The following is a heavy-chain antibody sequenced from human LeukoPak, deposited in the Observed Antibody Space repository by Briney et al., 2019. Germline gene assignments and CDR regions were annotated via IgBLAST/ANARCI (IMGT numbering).Heavy chain of an antibody. CDR3: ARVPPYYYDSSGCFDI. CDR2: INHSGST. Sequence: SETLSLTCAVYGGSFSGYYWSWIRQPPGKGLEWIGEINHSGSTNYNPSLKSRVTISVDASKNQFSLKLSSVTAADTAVYYCARVPPYYYDSSGCFDIWGQGTMVTVSS. J-gene: IGHJ3*02. V-gene: IGHV4-34*01. CDR1: GGSFSGYY. D-gene: IGHD3-22*01.